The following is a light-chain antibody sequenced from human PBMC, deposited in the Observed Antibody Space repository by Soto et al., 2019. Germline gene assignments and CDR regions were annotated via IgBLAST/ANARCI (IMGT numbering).Light chain of an antibody. CDR1: SSDVGGYNY. CDR2: DVS. CDR3: SSYASSSTLHV. V-gene: IGLV2-14*03. J-gene: IGLJ1*01. Sequence: QSALTQPASVSGSPGQSITISCTGTSSDVGGYNYVSWYQHHPGKAPKLMIYDVSNRPSGVSNRFSGSKSANTASLTISGLQAEDEADYYCSSYASSSTLHVFGTGTKLTVL.